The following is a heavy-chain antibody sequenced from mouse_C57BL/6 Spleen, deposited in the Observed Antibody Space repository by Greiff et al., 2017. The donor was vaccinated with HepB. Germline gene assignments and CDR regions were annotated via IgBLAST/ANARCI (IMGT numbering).Heavy chain of an antibody. V-gene: IGHV1-15*01. CDR2: IDPETGGT. CDR1: GYTFTDYE. CDR3: TPITTVVAGGAMDY. Sequence: QVQLKESGAELVRPGASVTLSCKASGYTFTDYEMHWVKQTPVHGLEWIGAIDPETGGTAYNQKFKGKAILTADKSSSTAYMELRSLTSEDSAVYYCTPITTVVAGGAMDYWGQGTSVTVSS. J-gene: IGHJ4*01. D-gene: IGHD1-1*01.